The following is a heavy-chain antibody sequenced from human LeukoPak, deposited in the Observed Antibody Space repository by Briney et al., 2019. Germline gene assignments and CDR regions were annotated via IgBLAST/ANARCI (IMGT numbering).Heavy chain of an antibody. D-gene: IGHD6-13*01. V-gene: IGHV4-31*03. J-gene: IGHJ5*02. CDR3: ATGYSSSWHGGWFDP. CDR2: IYYSGST. CDR1: GCSISSGGYY. Sequence: PSQTLSLTCTVSGCSISSGGYYWSWIRQHPGKGLEWIGYIYYSGSTYYNPSLKSRVTISVDTSKNQFSLKLSSVTAADTAVYYCATGYSSSWHGGWFDPWGQGTLVTVSS.